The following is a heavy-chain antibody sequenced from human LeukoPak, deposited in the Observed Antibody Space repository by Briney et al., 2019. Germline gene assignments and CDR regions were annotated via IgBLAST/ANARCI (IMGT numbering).Heavy chain of an antibody. CDR3: ARDSGVVVGLDY. V-gene: IGHV3-33*01. CDR2: IWYDGSNK. CDR1: GFTFSSYG. J-gene: IGHJ4*02. Sequence: GRSLRLSCAASGFTFSSYGMHWVRQAPGKGLEWVAVIWYDGSNKYYADSVKGRFTISRDNSKNTLYLQMNSLRAEDTAVYYCARDSGVVVGLDYWGQGALVTVSS. D-gene: IGHD2-15*01.